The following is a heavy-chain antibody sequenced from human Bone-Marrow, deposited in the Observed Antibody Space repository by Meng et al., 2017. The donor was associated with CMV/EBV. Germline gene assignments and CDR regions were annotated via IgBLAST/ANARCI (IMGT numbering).Heavy chain of an antibody. CDR3: ARALRYRGYCSSTSCPNYYYYGMDG. V-gene: IGHV3-21*01. Sequence: GGSLRLSCAASGFTFSSYSMNWVRQAPGKGLEWVSSISSSSSYIYYADSVKGRFTISRDNAKNSLYLQMNSLRAEDTAVYYCARALRYRGYCSSTSCPNYYYYGMDGWGQGTTVTVSS. CDR1: GFTFSSYS. D-gene: IGHD2-2*01. J-gene: IGHJ6*02. CDR2: ISSSSSYI.